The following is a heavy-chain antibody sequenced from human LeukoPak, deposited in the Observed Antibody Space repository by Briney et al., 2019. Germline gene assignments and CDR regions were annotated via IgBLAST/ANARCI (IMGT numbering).Heavy chain of an antibody. Sequence: GRSLRLSCAASGFTFSSYWMSWVRQAPGKGLEWVANIKQDGSEKYYVDSVKGRFTISRDNAKNSLYLQMNSLRAEDTAVYYCARDRVPAAIGFDYWGQGTLVTVSS. CDR3: ARDRVPAAIGFDY. J-gene: IGHJ4*02. V-gene: IGHV3-7*01. CDR2: IKQDGSEK. CDR1: GFTFSSYW. D-gene: IGHD2-2*02.